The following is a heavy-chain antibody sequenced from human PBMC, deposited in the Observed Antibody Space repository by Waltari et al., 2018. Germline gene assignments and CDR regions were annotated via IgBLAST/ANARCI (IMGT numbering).Heavy chain of an antibody. CDR2: LYVIGTT. CDR1: GFNVSDNS. V-gene: IGHV3-53*01. J-gene: IGHJ3*02. Sequence: EVQLVESGGDLIQPGGSLRLSCAVPGFNVSDNSMTWVRQAPGKGLEWVSVLYVIGTTYYADSVKGRFIISGDTDKNTLYLQMNSLRAEDTAVYFCARVIGPYDAFDIWGQGTHVTVSS. CDR3: ARVIGPYDAFDI.